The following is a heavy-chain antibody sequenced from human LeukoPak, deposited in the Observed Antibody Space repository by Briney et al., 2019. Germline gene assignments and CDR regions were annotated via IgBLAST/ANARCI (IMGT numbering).Heavy chain of an antibody. Sequence: GGSLRLSCAASGFTFSSYWMHWVRQAPGKGLVWVSRINSDGSSTTYADSVKGRFTISRDNAKNTLYLQMNILRAEDTAVYYCAKDFYGSGSGLLGYWGQGTLVTVSS. D-gene: IGHD3-10*01. CDR2: INSDGSST. CDR1: GFTFSSYW. J-gene: IGHJ4*02. CDR3: AKDFYGSGSGLLGY. V-gene: IGHV3-74*01.